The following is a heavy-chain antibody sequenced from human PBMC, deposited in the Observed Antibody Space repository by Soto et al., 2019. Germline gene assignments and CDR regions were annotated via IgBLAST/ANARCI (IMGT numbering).Heavy chain of an antibody. D-gene: IGHD2-21*01. CDR1: GGTLSSFV. CDR2: NIPIFGTA. Sequence: QVQLVQSGAEEKKPGSSVKVSCKASGGTLSSFVISWVRQAPGQGLEWMGGNIPIFGTANYAQKFQGRVTIIADESTGTTYMELTSLRSEDTAVYYCARAPILVGETTYENYFDYWGQGTLVTVSS. J-gene: IGHJ4*02. V-gene: IGHV1-69*01. CDR3: ARAPILVGETTYENYFDY.